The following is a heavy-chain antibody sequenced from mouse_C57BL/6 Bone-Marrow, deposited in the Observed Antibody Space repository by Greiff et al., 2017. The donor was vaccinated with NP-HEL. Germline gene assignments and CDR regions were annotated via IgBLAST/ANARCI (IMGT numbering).Heavy chain of an antibody. V-gene: IGHV1-19*01. J-gene: IGHJ3*01. CDR3: ARRGDGYYGAWFAY. Sequence: VQLQQPGTELVKPGASVKLSCKASGYTFTSYWMHWVKQSHGKSLEWIGVINPYNGGTSYNQKFKGKATLTVDKSSSTAYMELNSLTSEDSAVYYCARRGDGYYGAWFAYWGQGTLVTVSA. CDR1: GYTFTSYW. CDR2: INPYNGGT. D-gene: IGHD2-3*01.